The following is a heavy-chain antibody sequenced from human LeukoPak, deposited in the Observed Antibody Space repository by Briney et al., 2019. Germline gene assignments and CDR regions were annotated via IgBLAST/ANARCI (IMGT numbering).Heavy chain of an antibody. Sequence: GGSLRLPCAASGFSFSTYWMSWVRQTPEKGLEFVANIDQGGSVRNYIDSLKGRCTISRDNAKKSLYLEINSLRADDTAVYYCARDPESSSFDLWGRGALVTVSS. J-gene: IGHJ4*02. CDR1: GFSFSTYW. D-gene: IGHD6-13*01. CDR3: ARDPESSSFDL. CDR2: IDQGGSVR. V-gene: IGHV3-7*01.